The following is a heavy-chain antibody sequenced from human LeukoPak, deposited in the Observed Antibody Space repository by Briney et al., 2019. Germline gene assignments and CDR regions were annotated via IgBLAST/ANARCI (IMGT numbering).Heavy chain of an antibody. J-gene: IGHJ3*02. CDR2: IDWDDDK. Sequence: SGPTLVNPTQTLTLTCTFSGFSLSTSGMRVSWIRQPPGKALEWLARIDWDDDKFYSTSLKTRLTISKDTSKNQVVLTVTNMDPVDTATYYCARALSGIAVAGTADAFDIWGQGTMVTVSS. CDR3: ARALSGIAVAGTADAFDI. CDR1: GFSLSTSGMR. D-gene: IGHD6-19*01. V-gene: IGHV2-70*04.